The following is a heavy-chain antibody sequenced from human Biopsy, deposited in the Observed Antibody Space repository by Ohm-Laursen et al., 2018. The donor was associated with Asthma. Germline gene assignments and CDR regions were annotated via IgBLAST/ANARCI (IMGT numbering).Heavy chain of an antibody. CDR3: ARDPSYFDPSVEGWHL. CDR1: GYTFINNA. V-gene: IGHV1-8*01. J-gene: IGHJ3*01. Sequence: ASVKVSCKASGYTFINNAINWVRQAAGQGLEWMGWMNPNSGNTGCAQKFHGRVTMTRDTSINTVYMELSSLRSDDTAVYYCARDPSYFDPSVEGWHLWGQGTMVTVPS. D-gene: IGHD3-22*01. CDR2: MNPNSGNT.